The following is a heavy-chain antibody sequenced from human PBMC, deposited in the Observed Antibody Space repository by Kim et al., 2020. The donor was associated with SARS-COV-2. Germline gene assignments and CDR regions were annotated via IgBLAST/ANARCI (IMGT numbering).Heavy chain of an antibody. CDR2: IYYTGTP. CDR3: ARHLDASDPFYTLAY. CDR1: GASIDSLF. J-gene: IGHJ6*02. D-gene: IGHD3-16*01. Sequence: SETLSLTCSVSGASIDSLFWGWVRQTPEKGPEWIASIYYTGTPHYNPSLMSRVAISLDKSRNRFSLRLTSVTAADTATYFCARHLDASDPFYTLAYWGQGISVTVSS. V-gene: IGHV4-59*08.